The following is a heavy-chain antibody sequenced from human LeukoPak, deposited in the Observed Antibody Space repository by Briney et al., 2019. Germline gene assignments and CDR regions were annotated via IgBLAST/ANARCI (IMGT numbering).Heavy chain of an antibody. CDR1: GFTFSDYY. V-gene: IGHV3-11*01. Sequence: GGSLRLSCASSGFTFSDYYMSWLRQAPGKWLEWVSCTSSSGSTMYYADSVKGRFTISRDNAKSSLYLQMNSLRAEDTAVYYCAKDVGYYYYYMDVWGKGTTVTVSS. D-gene: IGHD1-26*01. CDR2: TSSSGSTM. CDR3: AKDVGYYYYYMDV. J-gene: IGHJ6*03.